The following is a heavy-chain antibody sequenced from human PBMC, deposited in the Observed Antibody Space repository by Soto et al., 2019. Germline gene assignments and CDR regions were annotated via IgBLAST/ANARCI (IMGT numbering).Heavy chain of an antibody. CDR2: ISTYNANT. J-gene: IGHJ4*02. Sequence: QVQLVQSGGEVKKPGASVKVSCKASGYTFTSHGISWVRQAPGQGLEWMGWISTYNANTNYAQNLKGRVTMTTDTATSTAYMELRSLRSDDTAVYYCARDRGALLWFGEFAGYWGQGTLVTVSS. CDR1: GYTFTSHG. CDR3: ARDRGALLWFGEFAGY. V-gene: IGHV1-18*01. D-gene: IGHD3-10*01.